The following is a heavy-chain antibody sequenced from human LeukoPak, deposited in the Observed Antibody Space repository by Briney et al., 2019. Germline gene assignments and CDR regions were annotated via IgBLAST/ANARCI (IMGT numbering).Heavy chain of an antibody. J-gene: IGHJ4*02. CDR2: IYTSGST. D-gene: IGHD6-13*01. Sequence: SQTLSLTCTVSGGSISSGSYYWSWIRQPAGKGLEWIGRIYTSGSTNYNPSLKSRVTISVDTSKHQFSLDLTSVTAADTAVYYCARDILATSIAAPYYWGQGTLVTVSS. CDR1: GGSISSGSYY. V-gene: IGHV4-61*02. CDR3: ARDILATSIAAPYY.